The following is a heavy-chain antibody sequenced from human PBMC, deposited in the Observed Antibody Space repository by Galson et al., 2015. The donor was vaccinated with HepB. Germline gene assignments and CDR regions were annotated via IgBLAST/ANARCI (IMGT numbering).Heavy chain of an antibody. CDR2: INPNTGNP. CDR3: ARARYGGATWPWSWFDS. Sequence: SVKVSCKASGYTFTTYGMNWVRQAPGQGLEWMGWINPNTGNPTYAQGFTGRFVFSLDTSVSTAYLQISGLELDDTAVYYCARARYGGATWPWSWFDSWGQGTLVTVSS. D-gene: IGHD5-18*01. V-gene: IGHV7-4-1*02. J-gene: IGHJ5*01. CDR1: GYTFTTYG.